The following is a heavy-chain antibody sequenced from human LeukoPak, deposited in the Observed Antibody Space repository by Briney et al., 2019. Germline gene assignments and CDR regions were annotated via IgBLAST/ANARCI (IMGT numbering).Heavy chain of an antibody. CDR3: IRSNGWPDY. CDR2: INHDGSDT. CDR1: GFTVSSNY. D-gene: IGHD6-19*01. J-gene: IGHJ4*02. Sequence: PGGSLRLSCAASGFTVSSNYMSWVRQAPGKGLVWVSRINHDGSDTIYADSVKGRFTISRDNAKNTLYLQMNSLRAEDTAVYYCIRSNGWPDYWGKGTMVTVSS. V-gene: IGHV3-74*01.